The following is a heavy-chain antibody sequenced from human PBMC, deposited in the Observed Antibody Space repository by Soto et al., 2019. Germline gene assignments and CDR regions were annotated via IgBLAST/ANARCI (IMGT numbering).Heavy chain of an antibody. CDR2: IYYSGYT. D-gene: IGHD6-13*01. CDR3: ARLNIAAAGTTFYYYGMDV. Sequence: SETLSLTCTVSGGSISSSSDYWGWIRQPPGKGLEWIGSIYYSGYTYYNPSLKSRVTISVDTSKNQLSLKLSSVTAADTAVYYCARLNIAAAGTTFYYYGMDVWGQGTAVTVSS. V-gene: IGHV4-39*01. J-gene: IGHJ6*02. CDR1: GGSISSSSDY.